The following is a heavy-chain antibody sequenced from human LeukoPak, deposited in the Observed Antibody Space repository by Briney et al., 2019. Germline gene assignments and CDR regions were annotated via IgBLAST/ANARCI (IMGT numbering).Heavy chain of an antibody. D-gene: IGHD3-22*01. CDR1: GFTFSSYA. CDR2: ISGSGGST. J-gene: IGHJ4*02. V-gene: IGHV3-23*01. Sequence: PGGSLRLSCAASGFTFSSYAMSWVRQAPGKGLEGVSAISGSGGSTYYADSVKGRFTISRDNSKNTLYLQMNSLRAEDTAVYYCAKDPTDYYDSSGYYPYFDYWGQGTLVTVSS. CDR3: AKDPTDYYDSSGYYPYFDY.